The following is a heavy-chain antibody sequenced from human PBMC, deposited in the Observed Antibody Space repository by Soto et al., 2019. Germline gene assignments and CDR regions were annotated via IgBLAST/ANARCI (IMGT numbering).Heavy chain of an antibody. V-gene: IGHV1-2*02. CDR3: ARGEDSRRHFFYFDY. Sequence: ASVKVSCKASGYTFTGYYIHWVRQAPGQGLEWMGWINPNSGRAEYAQQFQGRVTMTTDTSISTAYMDFDSLTSDETAVYYCARGEDSRRHFFYFDYWGLGTLVTSPQ. D-gene: IGHD6-13*01. CDR2: INPNSGRA. CDR1: GYTFTGYY. J-gene: IGHJ4*02.